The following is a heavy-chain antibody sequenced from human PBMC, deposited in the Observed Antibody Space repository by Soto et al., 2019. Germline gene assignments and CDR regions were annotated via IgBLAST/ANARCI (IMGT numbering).Heavy chain of an antibody. CDR2: ISAYNGNT. CDR3: ARGRLFLEWLLREFDY. V-gene: IGHV1-18*01. Sequence: GASVKVSCKASGYTFTSYGISWVRQAPGQGLEWMGWISAYNGNTNYAQKLQGRVTMTTDTSTSTAYMELRSLRSDDTAVYYCARGRLFLEWLLREFDYWGQGTLVTVSS. J-gene: IGHJ4*02. D-gene: IGHD3-3*01. CDR1: GYTFTSYG.